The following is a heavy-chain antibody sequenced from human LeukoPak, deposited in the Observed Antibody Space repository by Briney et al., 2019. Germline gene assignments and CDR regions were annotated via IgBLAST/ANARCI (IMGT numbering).Heavy chain of an antibody. Sequence: PSETLSLTCTVSGGSISSYYWSWIRQPPGKGLEWIGYIYYSGSTNYNPSLKSRVTISVDTSKNQFSLKLSSVTAADTAVYYCASSFRGYYPGAFDIWGQGTMVTVSS. CDR1: GGSISSYY. CDR3: ASSFRGYYPGAFDI. J-gene: IGHJ3*02. D-gene: IGHD3-3*01. V-gene: IGHV4-59*01. CDR2: IYYSGST.